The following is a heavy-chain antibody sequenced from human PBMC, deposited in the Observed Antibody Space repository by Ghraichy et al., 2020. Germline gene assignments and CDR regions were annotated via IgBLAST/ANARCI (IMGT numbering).Heavy chain of an antibody. J-gene: IGHJ4*02. V-gene: IGHV3-74*01. CDR2: INSDGSST. Sequence: LSLTCAASGFTFTNYWMHWVRQAPGKGLVWVSRINSDGSSTNYADSVKGRFTISGDNAKNTLYLQMNSLRAEDTAVYYCSRVTGYDFDYWGQGTLVTVSS. D-gene: IGHD5-12*01. CDR3: SRVTGYDFDY. CDR1: GFTFTNYW.